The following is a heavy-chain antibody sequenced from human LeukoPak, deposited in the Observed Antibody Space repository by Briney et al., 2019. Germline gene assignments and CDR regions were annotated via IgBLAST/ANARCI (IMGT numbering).Heavy chain of an antibody. Sequence: PSETLSLTCAVYGGSFSGYYWSWIRQPPGKGLEWIGEINHSGSTNYNPSLKSRVTISVDTSKNQFSLKLSSVTAADTAVYYCASRTPGLWFGPWGQGTLVTVSS. J-gene: IGHJ5*02. CDR1: GGSFSGYY. D-gene: IGHD2-2*01. CDR2: INHSGST. CDR3: ASRTPGLWFGP. V-gene: IGHV4-34*01.